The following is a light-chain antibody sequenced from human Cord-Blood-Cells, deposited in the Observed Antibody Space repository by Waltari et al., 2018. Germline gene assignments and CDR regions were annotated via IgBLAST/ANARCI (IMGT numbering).Light chain of an antibody. V-gene: IGLV3-19*01. CDR3: NSRDSSGNHYV. J-gene: IGLJ1*01. CDR2: GKN. Sequence: SSELTQDPAVSVALGQTVRITCQGDSHRSYYASWYQQKPGQAPVLVIYGKNNRPSGIPDRFSGSSSGNTASLTITGAQAEDEADYYCNSRDSSGNHYVFGTGTKVTVL. CDR1: SHRSYY.